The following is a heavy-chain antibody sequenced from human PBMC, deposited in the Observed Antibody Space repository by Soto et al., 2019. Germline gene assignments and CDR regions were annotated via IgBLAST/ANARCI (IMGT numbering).Heavy chain of an antibody. CDR2: INADGEKI. CDR3: ARDIGPNPLDY. V-gene: IGHV3-7*03. Sequence: PVGSLRLSCEASGFIFRTSWMTWVRQPPGKGPEWGASINADGEKIYYVGSVMGRFTVSRDKANNALYLQKNSLRAEDTAVYYCARDIGPNPLDYWGQGTLVTVSS. D-gene: IGHD3-16*02. CDR1: GFIFRTSW. J-gene: IGHJ4*02.